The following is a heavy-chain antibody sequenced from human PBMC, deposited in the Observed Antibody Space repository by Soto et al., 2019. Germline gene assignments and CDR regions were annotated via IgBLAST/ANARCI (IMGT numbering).Heavy chain of an antibody. J-gene: IGHJ6*03. Sequence: EVQLVESGGGLVQPGGSLRLSCAASGFTFSSYSMNWVRQAPGKGLEWVSYISSSSSTIYYADSVKGRFTTSRDNGKHSLYLQMSSLRAEDTAVYYCASKFCSGGSCYSRYYYYMDVWGKGTTVTVSS. CDR1: GFTFSSYS. CDR3: ASKFCSGGSCYSRYYYYMDV. CDR2: ISSSSSTI. V-gene: IGHV3-48*01. D-gene: IGHD2-15*01.